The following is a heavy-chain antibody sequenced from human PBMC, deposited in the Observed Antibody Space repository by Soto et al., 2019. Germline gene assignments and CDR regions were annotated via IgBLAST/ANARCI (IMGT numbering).Heavy chain of an antibody. CDR2: ITGSGGGT. CDR1: GFTFSNYG. V-gene: IGHV3-23*01. D-gene: IGHD4-17*01. Sequence: GGSLRLSCAASGFTFSNYGMTWVRQAPGKGLEWVSSITGSGGGTYYADSVKGRFTISRDNSKNTLYLQVNSLRAEDTAVYYCARPHAVTTVAFCDFWGQGTLVTVSS. CDR3: ARPHAVTTVAFCDF. J-gene: IGHJ4*02.